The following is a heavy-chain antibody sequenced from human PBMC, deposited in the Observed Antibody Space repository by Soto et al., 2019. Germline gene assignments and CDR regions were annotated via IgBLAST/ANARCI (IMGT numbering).Heavy chain of an antibody. Sequence: ASVKVSCKASGYTFTGYYMHWVRQAPGQGLEWMGWINPNSGGTNYARKFQGRVTMTRDTSISTAYMELSRLRTDDSAVYYCARGWELIHFYFDSWGQGTLVTVSS. V-gene: IGHV1-2*02. CDR3: ARGWELIHFYFDS. CDR2: INPNSGGT. J-gene: IGHJ4*02. D-gene: IGHD1-26*01. CDR1: GYTFTGYY.